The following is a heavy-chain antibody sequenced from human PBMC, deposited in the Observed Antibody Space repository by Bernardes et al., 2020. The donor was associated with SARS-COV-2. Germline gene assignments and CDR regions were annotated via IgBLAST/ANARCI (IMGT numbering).Heavy chain of an antibody. CDR2: ISGSGDTT. CDR3: AKAGIAVAATRGSLGWFAP. Sequence: GGSLRLSCAASGFTVGSYAMSWVRQAPGKGLEWVSGISGSGDTTYYADSVKGRFTISRDISKNTLYVQMNSLRTDDTGIYHCAKAGIAVAATRGSLGWFAPWGQGTLVTVSS. CDR1: GFTVGSYA. V-gene: IGHV3-23*01. D-gene: IGHD6-19*01. J-gene: IGHJ5*01.